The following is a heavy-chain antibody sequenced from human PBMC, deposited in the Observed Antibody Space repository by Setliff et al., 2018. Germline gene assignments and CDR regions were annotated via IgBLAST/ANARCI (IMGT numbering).Heavy chain of an antibody. CDR3: SRLVRFCTKTACQRLSGDEY. CDR1: GYTFNDYG. J-gene: IGHJ4*02. CDR2: ISSYTGKT. D-gene: IGHD2-8*01. V-gene: IGHV1-18*01. Sequence: ASVKVSCKTSGYTFNDYGITWVRQVPGQGLEWMGWISSYTGKTYYAEKLQGRVTLTTDTSTGTAYLDLRSLESDDTAVYYCSRLVRFCTKTACQRLSGDEYWGQGTLVTVSS.